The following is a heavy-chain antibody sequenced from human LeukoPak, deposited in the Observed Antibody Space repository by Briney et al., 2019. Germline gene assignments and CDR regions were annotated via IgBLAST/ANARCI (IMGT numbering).Heavy chain of an antibody. D-gene: IGHD1-26*01. CDR1: GFTFSDYS. CDR3: ASLSGSYYKYYFDY. CDR2: IDSSSITT. Sequence: GGSLRLSCAASGFTFSDYSMNWVRQAPGKGLEWVSFIDSSSITTYCAGSVKGRFTISRDNAKNALYLQMNSLRAEDTAVYYCASLSGSYYKYYFDYWGQGTLVTVSS. V-gene: IGHV3-48*04. J-gene: IGHJ4*02.